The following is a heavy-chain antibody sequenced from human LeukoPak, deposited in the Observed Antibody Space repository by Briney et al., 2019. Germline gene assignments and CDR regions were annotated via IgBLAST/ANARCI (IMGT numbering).Heavy chain of an antibody. CDR1: GYTFTGYY. V-gene: IGHV1-2*02. J-gene: IGHJ4*02. Sequence: ASVKVSCKASGYTFTGYYMHCVRQAPEQGLEWMGWINPNSGGTNYAQKFQGRVTMTRDTSISTACMELSRLRSDDTAVYYCARAPVVTQDDYFDYWGQGTLVTVSS. CDR2: INPNSGGT. D-gene: IGHD4-23*01. CDR3: ARAPVVTQDDYFDY.